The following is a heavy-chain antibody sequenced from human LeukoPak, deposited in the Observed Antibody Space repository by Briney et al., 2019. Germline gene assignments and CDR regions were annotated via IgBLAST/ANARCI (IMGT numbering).Heavy chain of an antibody. CDR2: INSNGGST. CDR1: GFTFGTST. Sequence: GGSLRLSCTPSGFTFGTSTMTWVRQAPGKGLEWVSTINSNGGSTYYASSVKGRFTISRDNSRNTLYLRMSSLRAEDTAVYYCEPPLQFLESWGQGTMVIVSS. V-gene: IGHV3-23*01. CDR3: EPPLQFLES. D-gene: IGHD3-3*01. J-gene: IGHJ5*02.